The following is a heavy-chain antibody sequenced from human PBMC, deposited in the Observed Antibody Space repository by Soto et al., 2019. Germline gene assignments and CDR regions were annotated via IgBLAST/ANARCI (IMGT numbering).Heavy chain of an antibody. CDR2: IIPIFGTA. CDR1: GGTFSSYA. Sequence: SVKVSCEASGGTFSSYAISWVRQAPGEGLEWMGGIIPIFGTANYAQKFQGRVTITADKSTSTAYMELSRLRSDDTALYYCARDQKTTYDRSGYDAVDRWGQGTMVTV. CDR3: ARDQKTTYDRSGYDAVDR. V-gene: IGHV1-69*06. D-gene: IGHD3-22*01. J-gene: IGHJ3*02.